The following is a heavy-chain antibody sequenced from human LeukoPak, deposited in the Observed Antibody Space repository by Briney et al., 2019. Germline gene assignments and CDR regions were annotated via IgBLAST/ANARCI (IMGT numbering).Heavy chain of an antibody. CDR3: ARGAALRYFDWFPRGPPSSSCFDY. CDR2: ISYNGSNK. J-gene: IGHJ4*02. V-gene: IGHV3-30*04. CDR1: GFTFSSYA. D-gene: IGHD3-9*01. Sequence: PGGSQRLSCTASGFTFSSYAMHWVRQAPGKGLEWVAVISYNGSNKYYADSVKGRFTISRDNSKNTLYLQMNSLRAEDTAVYYCARGAALRYFDWFPRGPPSSSCFDYWGQGTLVTVSS.